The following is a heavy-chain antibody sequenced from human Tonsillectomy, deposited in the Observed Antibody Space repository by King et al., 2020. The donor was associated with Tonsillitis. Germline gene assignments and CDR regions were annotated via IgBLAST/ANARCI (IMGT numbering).Heavy chain of an antibody. V-gene: IGHV3-33*08. CDR2: IWYDGSFE. D-gene: IGHD3-22*01. J-gene: IGHJ4*02. Sequence: VQLVESGGGVVQPGRSLRLSCAASGFTFSNYGMHWVSQAPGKGLEWVAVIWYDGSFESYADSVRVRFTISRDNSKDTVYLQMSSLSAEDTALYYCARGPHYYDSSGYYPRFDYWGQGTLVTVSS. CDR1: GFTFSNYG. CDR3: ARGPHYYDSSGYYPRFDY.